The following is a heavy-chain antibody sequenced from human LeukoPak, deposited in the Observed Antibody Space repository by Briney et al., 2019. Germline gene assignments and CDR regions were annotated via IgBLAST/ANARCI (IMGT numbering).Heavy chain of an antibody. Sequence: SETLSLTCTVSGGSISSNNHYWGWIRQPPGKGLEWIGSIFYSGTTYYNTSLKSRVTISVDTSKNQFSLKLSSVTAADTAVYYCARQQLEVRYFDYWGQGTLVTVSS. CDR1: GGSISSNNHY. CDR2: IFYSGTT. D-gene: IGHD6-13*01. V-gene: IGHV4-39*07. J-gene: IGHJ4*02. CDR3: ARQQLEVRYFDY.